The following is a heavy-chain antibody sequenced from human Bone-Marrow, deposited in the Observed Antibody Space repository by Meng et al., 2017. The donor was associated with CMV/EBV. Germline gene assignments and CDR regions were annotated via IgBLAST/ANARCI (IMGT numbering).Heavy chain of an antibody. CDR3: ARDWECLDRSDVFDI. V-gene: IGHV1-18*01. CDR2: VGGCDGDT. Sequence: ASVKVSCKASGYTFSRYGISWVRQAPGQGLEWLGWVGGCDGDTNYAPELQGRVTMTTDTSTNTVYMELRSLRSDDTAVYYCARDWECLDRSDVFDIWGQGPMVPVSS. CDR1: GYTFSRYG. D-gene: IGHD3-9*01. J-gene: IGHJ3*02.